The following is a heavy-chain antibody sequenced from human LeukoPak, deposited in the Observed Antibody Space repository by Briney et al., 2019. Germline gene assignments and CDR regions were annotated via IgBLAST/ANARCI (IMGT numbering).Heavy chain of an antibody. D-gene: IGHD3-22*01. V-gene: IGHV3-23*01. CDR3: AKDLGRYYDSSGYPPA. CDR1: GFTFSSYA. CDR2: ISGSGGST. J-gene: IGHJ5*02. Sequence: GGSLRLSCAASGFTFSSYAMSWVRQAPGKGLEWVSAISGSGGSTYYADSVKGRFTTYRDNSKNTLYLQMNSLRAEDTAVYYCAKDLGRYYDSSGYPPAWGQGTLVTVSS.